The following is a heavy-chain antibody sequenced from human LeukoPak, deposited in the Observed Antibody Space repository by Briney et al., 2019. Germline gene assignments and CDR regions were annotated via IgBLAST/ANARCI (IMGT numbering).Heavy chain of an antibody. J-gene: IGHJ3*02. CDR2: ISYDGSNK. CDR1: GFTFSSYA. V-gene: IGHV3-30-3*01. Sequence: PGGSLRLSCAASGFTFSSYAMYWVRQAPGKGLEWVAVISYDGSNKYYADSVKGRFTISRDNSKNTLYLQMNSLRAEDTAVYYCARAPGRNDAFDIWGQGTMVTVSS. D-gene: IGHD3-10*01. CDR3: ARAPGRNDAFDI.